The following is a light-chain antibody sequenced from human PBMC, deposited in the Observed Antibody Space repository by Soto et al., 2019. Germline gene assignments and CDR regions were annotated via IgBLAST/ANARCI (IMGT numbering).Light chain of an antibody. CDR1: QSVSSN. Sequence: EIVMTQSPVTLSVSPGERATLSCRASQSVSSNLAWYQQKPGQAPSLLIYGAFTRATGIPARFSGSGSGTDFTLTISRLEPEDFAVYYCQHRRNWWTFGQGTKVDIK. CDR2: GAF. J-gene: IGKJ1*01. CDR3: QHRRNWWT. V-gene: IGKV3-11*01.